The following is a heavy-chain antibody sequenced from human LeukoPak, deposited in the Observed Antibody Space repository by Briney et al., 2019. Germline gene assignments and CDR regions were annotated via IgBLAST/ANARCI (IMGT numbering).Heavy chain of an antibody. Sequence: ASVKVSCKASGYTFTSYAMHWVRQAPGQRLDWVGWINAGNGNTKYSQKFQGRVTITRDTSASTAYMELSSLKDTAVYYCARVTMVRGVIRAFDIWGQGTMVTVSS. CDR2: INAGNGNT. CDR1: GYTFTSYA. D-gene: IGHD3-10*01. CDR3: ARVTMVRGVIRAFDI. V-gene: IGHV1-3*01. J-gene: IGHJ3*02.